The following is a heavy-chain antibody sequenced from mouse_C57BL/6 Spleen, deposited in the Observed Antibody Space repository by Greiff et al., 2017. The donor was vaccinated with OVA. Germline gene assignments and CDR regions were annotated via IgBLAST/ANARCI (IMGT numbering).Heavy chain of an antibody. D-gene: IGHD1-1*01. CDR3: ARRAVVADYFDY. CDR1: GYSITSGYY. Sequence: EVKLMESGPGLVKPSQSLSLTCSVTGYSITSGYYWNWIRQFPGNKLEWMGYISYDGSNNYNPSLKNRISITRDTSKNQFFLKLNSVTTEDTATYYCARRAVVADYFDYWGQGTTLTVSS. J-gene: IGHJ2*01. V-gene: IGHV3-6*01. CDR2: ISYDGSN.